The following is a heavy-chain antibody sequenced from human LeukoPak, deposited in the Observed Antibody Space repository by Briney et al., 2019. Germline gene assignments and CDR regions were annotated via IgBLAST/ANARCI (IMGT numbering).Heavy chain of an antibody. CDR2: MSPNSGNT. CDR3: ARGVDAGVDY. V-gene: IGHV1-8*01. CDR1: GYTFTTFH. D-gene: IGHD7-27*01. Sequence: ASVKVSCKASGYTFTTFHINWVRQATGQGLEWMGYMSPNSGNTGYAQKFQGRVTMTRYTSIKTAYMEMSSLTYEDTAVYYCARGVDAGVDYWGQGTLVTVSS. J-gene: IGHJ4*02.